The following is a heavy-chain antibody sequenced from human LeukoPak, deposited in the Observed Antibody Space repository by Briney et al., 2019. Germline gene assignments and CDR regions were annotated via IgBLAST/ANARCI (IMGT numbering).Heavy chain of an antibody. CDR2: IKSKTDGGTT. CDR3: TTDQGGYSYGYDFDY. D-gene: IGHD5-18*01. CDR1: GFTFSNAW. V-gene: IGHV3-15*01. Sequence: GGSLRLSCAASGFTFSNAWMSWVRQAPGKGLEWGGRIKSKTDGGTTDYDAPVKGRFTISSTDSKNTLYLQMNSLKTEDTAVYYCTTDQGGYSYGYDFDYWGQGTLVTVSS. J-gene: IGHJ4*02.